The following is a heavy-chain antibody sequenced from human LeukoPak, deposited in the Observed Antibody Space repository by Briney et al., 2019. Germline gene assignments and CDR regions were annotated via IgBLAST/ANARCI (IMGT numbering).Heavy chain of an antibody. CDR1: GFTFSSYA. D-gene: IGHD5-24*01. CDR2: ISGSGGST. CDR3: AKELNERWLQLMYYFDY. V-gene: IGHV3-23*01. J-gene: IGHJ4*02. Sequence: GGSLRLSCAASGFTFSSYAMSWVRQAPGKGLEWVSAISGSGGSTYYADSVKGRFTISRDNSKNTLYLQMNSLRAEDTAVYYCAKELNERWLQLMYYFDYWGQGTLVTVSS.